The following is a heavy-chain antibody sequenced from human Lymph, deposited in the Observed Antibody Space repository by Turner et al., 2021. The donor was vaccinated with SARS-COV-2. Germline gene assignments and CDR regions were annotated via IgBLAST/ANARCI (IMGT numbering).Heavy chain of an antibody. CDR3: AKGVRGAMIVVVIPYFDY. D-gene: IGHD3-22*01. V-gene: IGHV3-23*01. J-gene: IGHJ4*02. CDR1: GFNFSSYA. Sequence: EVQLLESGGGLVQPGGSLRLSCAASGFNFSSYAMSWVRQAPGKGLEWVSASSGSGGDTYYADSVKGRFTISRDNSKNTLYLQMNSLRAEDTAVYYCAKGVRGAMIVVVIPYFDYWGQGTLVTVSS. CDR2: SSGSGGDT.